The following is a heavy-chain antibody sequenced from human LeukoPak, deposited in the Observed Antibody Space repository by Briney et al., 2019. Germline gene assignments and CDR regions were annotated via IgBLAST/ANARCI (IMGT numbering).Heavy chain of an antibody. CDR1: GYTFTGYY. D-gene: IGHD2-15*01. V-gene: IGHV1-2*02. CDR3: ARGGVAARFDLASDY. Sequence: ASVKVSCKASGYTFTGYYMHWVRQAPGQGLEWMGWINPNSGGTNYAQKFQGRVTMTRDTSISTAYMELSRLRSDDTAVYYCARGGVAARFDLASDYWGQGTLVTVSS. CDR2: INPNSGGT. J-gene: IGHJ4*02.